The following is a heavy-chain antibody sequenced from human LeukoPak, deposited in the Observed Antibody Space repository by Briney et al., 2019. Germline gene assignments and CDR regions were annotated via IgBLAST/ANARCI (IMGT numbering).Heavy chain of an antibody. CDR3: AKADGSIAVAGGFDY. V-gene: IGHV3-30-3*01. CDR1: GFTFSSYA. Sequence: GGSLRLSCAASGFTFSSYAMHWVRQAPGKGLEWVAVISYDGSNKYYADSVKGRFTISRDNSKNTLYLQMNSLRAEDTAVYYCAKADGSIAVAGGFDYWGQGTLVTVSS. D-gene: IGHD6-19*01. J-gene: IGHJ4*02. CDR2: ISYDGSNK.